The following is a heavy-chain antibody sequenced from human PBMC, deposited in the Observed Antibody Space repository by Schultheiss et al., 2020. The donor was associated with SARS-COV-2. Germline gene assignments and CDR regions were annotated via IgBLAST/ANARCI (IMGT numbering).Heavy chain of an antibody. CDR2: IYYSGST. Sequence: SETLSLTCSVSGGFISSYHWSWIRQPPGKGLEWIGSIYYSGSTYYNPSLKSRVTISVDTSKNQFSLKLSSVTAADTAVYYCARTGPNYCSSTSCYSDWFDPWGQGTLVTVSS. J-gene: IGHJ5*02. D-gene: IGHD2-2*02. CDR3: ARTGPNYCSSTSCYSDWFDP. V-gene: IGHV4-59*05. CDR1: GGFISSYH.